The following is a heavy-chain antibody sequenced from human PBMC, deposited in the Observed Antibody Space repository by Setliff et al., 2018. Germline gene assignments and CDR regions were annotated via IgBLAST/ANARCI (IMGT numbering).Heavy chain of an antibody. D-gene: IGHD4-17*01. V-gene: IGHV4-61*09. J-gene: IGHJ4*02. CDR2: IDPSGNT. Sequence: PSETLSLTCTVSGGSITSGSNYWSWIRQPAGRGLEWMGHIDPSGNTNYHPSLKSRVTISIDTSKNQFSLKLSSVTAADTAVYYCTRGPNLYGDLDSWGLGTLVTV. CDR1: GGSITSGSNY. CDR3: TRGPNLYGDLDS.